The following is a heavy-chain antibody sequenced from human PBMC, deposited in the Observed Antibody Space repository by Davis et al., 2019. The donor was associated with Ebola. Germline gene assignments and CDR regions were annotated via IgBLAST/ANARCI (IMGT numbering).Heavy chain of an antibody. J-gene: IGHJ3*02. CDR1: GGSISSYY. V-gene: IGHV4-59*12. CDR3: ARLTLRSHAFDI. CDR2: IYYSGST. Sequence: PSETLSLTCTVSGGSISSYYWSWIRQPPGKGLEWIGYIYYSGSTNYNPSLKSRVTISVDTSKNQFSLKLSSVTAADTAVYYCARLTLRSHAFDIWGQGTMVTVSS. D-gene: IGHD2/OR15-2a*01.